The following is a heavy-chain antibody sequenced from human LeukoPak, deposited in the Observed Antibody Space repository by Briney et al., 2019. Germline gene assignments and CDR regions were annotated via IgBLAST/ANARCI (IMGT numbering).Heavy chain of an antibody. CDR2: INPNSGGT. D-gene: IGHD6-13*01. CDR1: GYTFTGYY. CDR3: ARDIYSGSSWVDP. V-gene: IGHV1-2*02. J-gene: IGHJ5*02. Sequence: GASVKVSCKASGYTFTGYYMHWVRXAPXXXXXXXGWINPNSGGTNYAQKFQGRVTMTRDTSISTAYMELSRLRSDDTAVYYCARDIYSGSSWVDPWGQGTLVTVSS.